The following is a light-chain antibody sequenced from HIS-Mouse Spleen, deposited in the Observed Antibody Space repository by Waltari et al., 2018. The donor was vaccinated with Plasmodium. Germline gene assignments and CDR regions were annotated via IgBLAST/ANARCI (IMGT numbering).Light chain of an antibody. J-gene: IGLJ2*01. CDR3: CSYAGSRMV. V-gene: IGLV2-23*01. Sequence: QSALTQPASVSGSPGQSLPISCTGTSSDVGSYNLVSWYQQHPGKAPKLMIYEGSKRPSGVSNRFSGSKSGNTASLTISGLQAEDEADYYCCSYAGSRMVFGGGTKLTVL. CDR1: SSDVGSYNL. CDR2: EGS.